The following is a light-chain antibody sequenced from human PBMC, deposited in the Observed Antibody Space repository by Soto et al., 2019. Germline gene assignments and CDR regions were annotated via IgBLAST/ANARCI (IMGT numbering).Light chain of an antibody. CDR1: QSVSDN. CDR3: QESNNWPYT. CDR2: GSS. V-gene: IGKV3-15*01. J-gene: IGKJ2*01. Sequence: EIVMTQSPATLSVSPGERVTLSCRASQSVSDNLAWYQQKPGQAPRLLIYGSSTRATTIPARCSGSGSGTDFTLTISSLQSEDFAVYYCQESNNWPYTFGQGTKLDIK.